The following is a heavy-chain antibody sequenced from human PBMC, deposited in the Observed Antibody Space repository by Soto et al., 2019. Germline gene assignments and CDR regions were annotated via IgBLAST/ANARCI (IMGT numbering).Heavy chain of an antibody. D-gene: IGHD6-13*01. Sequence: QVQLVESGGGVVQPGRSLRLSCAASGITFSSFGMHWVRQAPGKGLEWVALISHDGSNKYYADSVKGRFTISRENSKNTLYVQMNRLRAEATAVYIRAKDKDGRWSLDYWGQGTLVTVSS. V-gene: IGHV3-30*18. J-gene: IGHJ4*02. CDR1: GITFSSFG. CDR2: ISHDGSNK. CDR3: AKDKDGRWSLDY.